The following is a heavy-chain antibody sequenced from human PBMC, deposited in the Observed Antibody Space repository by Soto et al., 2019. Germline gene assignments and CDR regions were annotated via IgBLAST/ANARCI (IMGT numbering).Heavy chain of an antibody. D-gene: IGHD7-27*01. V-gene: IGHV4-59*11. Sequence: QVHLQESGPGLVKPSETLSLTCTVSGGSINNHYWSWIRQPPGKGLEWIGYIYYTGSTNYNPSLMSRVTMSVDTSKNQYSLNLTSLTAADTAIYYCARANWYSEYWGQVTLVTVSS. CDR1: GGSINNHY. J-gene: IGHJ4*02. CDR3: ARANWYSEY. CDR2: IYYTGST.